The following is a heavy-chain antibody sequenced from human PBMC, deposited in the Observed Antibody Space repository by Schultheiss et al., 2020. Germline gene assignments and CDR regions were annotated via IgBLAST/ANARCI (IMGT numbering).Heavy chain of an antibody. Sequence: SETLSLTCTVSGGSISSCGYYWGWIRQPPGKGLEWIGSIYYSGSTYYNPSLKSRVTISVDTSKNQFSLKLSSVTAADTAVYYCARVRAWRYGMDVWGQGTTVTVSS. J-gene: IGHJ6*02. V-gene: IGHV4-39*07. CDR3: ARVRAWRYGMDV. D-gene: IGHD1-1*01. CDR1: GGSISSCGYY. CDR2: IYYSGST.